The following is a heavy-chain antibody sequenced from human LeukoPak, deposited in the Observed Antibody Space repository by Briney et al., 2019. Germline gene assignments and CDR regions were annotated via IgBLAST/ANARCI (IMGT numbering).Heavy chain of an antibody. CDR3: ARGPDYYYYYMDV. V-gene: IGHV3-7*01. Sequence: GGSLRLSCAASGFTFSSYWMSWVRLAPGKGLEWVANIKQDGSEKYYVDSVKGRFTISRDNAKNSLYLQMNSLRAEDTAVYYCARGPDYYYYYMDVWGKGTTVTVSS. CDR1: GFTFSSYW. CDR2: IKQDGSEK. J-gene: IGHJ6*03. D-gene: IGHD1-14*01.